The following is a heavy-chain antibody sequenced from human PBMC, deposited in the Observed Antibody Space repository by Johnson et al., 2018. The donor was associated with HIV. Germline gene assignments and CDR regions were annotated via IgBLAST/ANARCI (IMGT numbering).Heavy chain of an antibody. J-gene: IGHJ3*02. Sequence: VLLVESGGGLVKPGGSLRLSCAASGFTFSDYYMSWVRQAPGKGLEWVATIKQAESEKYYVDSVQGRFTISRDNAKNSLYLQLNSLRAEETAVYYCAKDNYYDSSGSGAGGPYDAFDIWGQGTMVTVSS. D-gene: IGHD3-22*01. CDR3: AKDNYYDSSGSGAGGPYDAFDI. CDR2: IKQAESEK. V-gene: IGHV3-7*03. CDR1: GFTFSDYY.